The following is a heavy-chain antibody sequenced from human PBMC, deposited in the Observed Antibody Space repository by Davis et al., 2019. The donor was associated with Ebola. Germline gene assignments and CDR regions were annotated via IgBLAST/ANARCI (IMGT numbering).Heavy chain of an antibody. CDR3: ARDLRYDSSGYDYYFYMDV. V-gene: IGHV4-31*03. CDR2: IYYSGST. Sequence: PSATLSLTCTVSGGSISRGGSYWTWIRQHPGKGLEWIGYIYYSGSTYYKPSLKSRVTISLDTSKNQFSLNLYSVTAADTAVYYCARDLRYDSSGYDYYFYMDVWGKGTTATVSS. CDR1: GGSISRGGSY. D-gene: IGHD3-22*01. J-gene: IGHJ6*03.